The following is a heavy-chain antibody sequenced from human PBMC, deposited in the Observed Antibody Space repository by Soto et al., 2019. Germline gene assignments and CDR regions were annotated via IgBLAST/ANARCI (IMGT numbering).Heavy chain of an antibody. CDR3: ARGGAFIVVVPAAMMFDP. CDR2: IYYSGST. D-gene: IGHD2-2*01. J-gene: IGHJ5*02. CDR1: GGSISSGGYY. Sequence: QVQLQESGPGLVKPSQTLSLTCTVSGGSISSGGYYWSWIRQHPGKGLEWIGYIYYSGSTYYNPSLKIRVTISVDTSKNQFSLKLSSVTAADTAVYYCARGGAFIVVVPAAMMFDPWGQGTLVTVSS. V-gene: IGHV4-31*03.